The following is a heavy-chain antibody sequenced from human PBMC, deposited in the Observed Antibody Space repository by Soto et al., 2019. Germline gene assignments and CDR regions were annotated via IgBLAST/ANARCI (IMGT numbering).Heavy chain of an antibody. D-gene: IGHD6-13*01. CDR1: GFIFSSHA. CDR2: LSDSGDSI. Sequence: GSLRLSCTASGFIFSSHAMTWVRQAPGKGLEWVSGLSDSGDSIYYADSVKGRFTIYRDNSMNTLYLQMNTLRVEDTAVYYCAKVSSSWYAGFFDLWGQGTLVTVSS. J-gene: IGHJ4*02. V-gene: IGHV3-23*01. CDR3: AKVSSSWYAGFFDL.